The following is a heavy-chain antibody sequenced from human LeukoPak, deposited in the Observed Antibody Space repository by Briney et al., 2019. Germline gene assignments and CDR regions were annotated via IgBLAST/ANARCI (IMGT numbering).Heavy chain of an antibody. CDR2: IRYDGSNK. V-gene: IGHV3-30*02. J-gene: IGHJ4*02. CDR3: ARVRNLSWGDYYFDY. CDR1: GFTFSSYG. D-gene: IGHD3-16*01. Sequence: GGSLRLSCAASGFTFSSYGMHWVRQAPGKGLEWVAFIRYDGSNKYYADSVKGRFTISRDNSKNTLYLQMNSLRAEDTAVYYCARVRNLSWGDYYFDYWGQGTLVTVSS.